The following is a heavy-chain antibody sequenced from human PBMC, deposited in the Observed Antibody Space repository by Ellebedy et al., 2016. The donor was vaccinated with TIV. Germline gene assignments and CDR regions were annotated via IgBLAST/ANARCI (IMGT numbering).Heavy chain of an antibody. J-gene: IGHJ6*02. CDR1: GDTFSNFG. Sequence: ASVKVSCKASGDTFSNFGVSWVRQAPGQGLEWMGGIIPSFGTANYAQKFQGKVTITADESTSTAYMELSSLRSEDTAVYYCARESERLFYYDMDVWGQGTTVIVSS. CDR2: IIPSFGTA. CDR3: ARESERLFYYDMDV. V-gene: IGHV1-69*13. D-gene: IGHD4/OR15-4a*01.